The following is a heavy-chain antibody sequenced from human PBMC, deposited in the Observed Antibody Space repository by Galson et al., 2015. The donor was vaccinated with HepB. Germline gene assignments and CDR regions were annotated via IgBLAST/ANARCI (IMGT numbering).Heavy chain of an antibody. V-gene: IGHV1-69*13. CDR2: IIPTFGTA. Sequence: SVKVSCKASGGTFSSYAISWVRQAPGQGLEWMGGIIPTFGTANYAQKFQGRVTITADESTSTAYMELSSLRSEDTAVYYCARVAVHPYSGSYFDSNWGQGTLVTVSS. J-gene: IGHJ4*02. CDR1: GGTFSSYA. CDR3: ARVAVHPYSGSYFDSN. D-gene: IGHD1-26*01.